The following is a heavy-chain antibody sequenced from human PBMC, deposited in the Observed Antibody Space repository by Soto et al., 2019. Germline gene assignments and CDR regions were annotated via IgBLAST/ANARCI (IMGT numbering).Heavy chain of an antibody. CDR3: ARSYRRYCSGGSCYSYYYYYMDV. CDR2: IYYSGST. J-gene: IGHJ6*03. CDR1: GGSISSYY. D-gene: IGHD2-15*01. Sequence: KTSETLSLTCTVSGGSISSYYWSWIRQPPGKGLEWIGYIYYSGSTNYNPSLKSRVTISVDTSKNQFSLKLSSVTAADTAVYYCARSYRRYCSGGSCYSYYYYYMDVWAKGPRSPSP. V-gene: IGHV4-59*01.